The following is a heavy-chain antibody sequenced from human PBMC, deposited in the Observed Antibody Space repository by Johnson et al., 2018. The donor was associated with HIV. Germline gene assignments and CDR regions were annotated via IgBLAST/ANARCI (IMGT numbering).Heavy chain of an antibody. V-gene: IGHV3-33*01. D-gene: IGHD1-26*01. J-gene: IGHJ3*02. CDR3: AREGSYGGGAFDI. CDR2: IWYDGSNK. Sequence: VQLVESGGGVVQPGRSLRLSCAASGFTFSSYGMHWVRQAPGKGLEWVAVIWYDGSNKYYADSVKGRFTISRDNSKNSLYLQMNSLRAEDTAVYYGAREGSYGGGAFDIWGQGTMVTVSS. CDR1: GFTFSSYG.